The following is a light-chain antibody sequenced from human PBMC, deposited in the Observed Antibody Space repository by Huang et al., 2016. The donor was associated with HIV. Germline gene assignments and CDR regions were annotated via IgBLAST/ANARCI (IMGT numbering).Light chain of an antibody. Sequence: EIVMTQSPATLSVSPGERATLSCRASQSVSSNLAWYQQNPGQAHRLLIYGASTRPTGIPARFSGSGSGTEFTISISSLQSEDFAVYYCQQYNNWPPWTFGQGTKVEIK. CDR1: QSVSSN. J-gene: IGKJ1*01. CDR2: GAS. CDR3: QQYNNWPPWT. V-gene: IGKV3-15*01.